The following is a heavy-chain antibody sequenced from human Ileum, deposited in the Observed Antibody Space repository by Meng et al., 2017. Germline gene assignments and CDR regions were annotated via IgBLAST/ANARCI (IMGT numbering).Heavy chain of an antibody. Sequence: QVQLQHAGPGLVKPAQPLAHTGAISGDSGSSNSAAGNWIRQSPSRGLEWLGRTYYRSKWFNEYAVSVKSRITINPDTSENQFSLQLNSVTPEDAAVYYCARGGGSYYHFDYWGQGTLVTVSS. J-gene: IGHJ4*02. V-gene: IGHV6-1*01. D-gene: IGHD1-26*01. CDR3: ARGGGSYYHFDY. CDR1: GDSGSSNSAA. CDR2: TYYRSKWFN.